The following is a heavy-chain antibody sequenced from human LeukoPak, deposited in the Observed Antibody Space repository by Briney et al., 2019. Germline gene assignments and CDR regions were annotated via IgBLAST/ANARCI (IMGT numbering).Heavy chain of an antibody. CDR2: INPNSGGT. D-gene: IGHD5-18*01. CDR1: GYTFTSYG. Sequence: GASVKVSCKASGYTFTSYGISWVRQAPGQGLEWMGRINPNSGGTNYAQKFQGRVTMTRDTSISTAYMELSRLRSDDTAVYYCARDIFLSEDTAPGYWGQGTLVTVSS. V-gene: IGHV1-2*06. J-gene: IGHJ4*02. CDR3: ARDIFLSEDTAPGY.